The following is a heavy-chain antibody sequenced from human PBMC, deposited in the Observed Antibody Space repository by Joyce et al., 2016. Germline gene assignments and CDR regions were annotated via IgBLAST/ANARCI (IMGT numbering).Heavy chain of an antibody. V-gene: IGHV1-45*02. D-gene: IGHD4-23*01. CDR1: GYTFTYRY. CDR2: ITPVNGNT. Sequence: QRQLEQSGAEVKKAGSPVKVSCKASGYTFTYRYLHWVRQAPGQALEWMGWITPVNGNTNYAQKFQDRVIITRDMTMSTAYMEMRSLRSEDTAMFYCAGDYGGAFDVWGPGTMIAVSS. J-gene: IGHJ3*01. CDR3: AGDYGGAFDV.